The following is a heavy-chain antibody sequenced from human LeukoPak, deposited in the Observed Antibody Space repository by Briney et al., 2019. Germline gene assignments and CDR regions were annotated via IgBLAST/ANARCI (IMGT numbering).Heavy chain of an antibody. Sequence: SETLSLTCTVSGGSISSGGYYWSWIRQHPGKGLEWIGYIYYSGSTYYNPSLKSRVTISVDTSKNQFSLKLSSVTAADTAVYYCASVADDSSGWGEWWAFDIWGQGTMATVSS. V-gene: IGHV4-31*03. J-gene: IGHJ3*02. D-gene: IGHD3-22*01. CDR1: GGSISSGGYY. CDR2: IYYSGST. CDR3: ASVADDSSGWGEWWAFDI.